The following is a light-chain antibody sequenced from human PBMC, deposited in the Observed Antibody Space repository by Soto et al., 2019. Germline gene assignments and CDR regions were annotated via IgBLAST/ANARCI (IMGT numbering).Light chain of an antibody. V-gene: IGLV2-14*03. Sequence: QSALTQSASVSGSPGQSITISCTGTSGDVGAYNYVSWYQQHPGKAPKLMIYDVSNRPSGVSNRFSGSKSGNTASLTISGLQAEDEADYYCSSYTSSSTLVFGGGTKLTVL. CDR2: DVS. CDR3: SSYTSSSTLV. CDR1: SGDVGAYNY. J-gene: IGLJ2*01.